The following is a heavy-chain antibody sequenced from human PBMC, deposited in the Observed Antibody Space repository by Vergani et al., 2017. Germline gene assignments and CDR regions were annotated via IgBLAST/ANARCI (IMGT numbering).Heavy chain of an antibody. J-gene: IGHJ6*03. Sequence: QVQLVESGGGLVKPGGSLRLSCAASGFTFSDYYMTWIRQAPGKGLEWISYISGSGHTKYYADSVKGRFAISRDNSKNTLYLQMNNLRAADTAVYYCARSGYCAHGVCYMTYYYYMDVWGKGTAVTVSS. CDR1: GFTFSDYY. V-gene: IGHV3-11*04. D-gene: IGHD2-8*01. CDR2: ISGSGHTK. CDR3: ARSGYCAHGVCYMTYYYYMDV.